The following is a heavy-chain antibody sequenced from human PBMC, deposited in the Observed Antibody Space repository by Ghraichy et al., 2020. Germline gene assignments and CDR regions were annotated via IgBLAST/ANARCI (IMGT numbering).Heavy chain of an antibody. D-gene: IGHD3-3*01. CDR3: ARSRVPTIFGVVGY. Sequence: GESLNISCAASGFTFSSYSMNWVRQAPGKGLEWVSYISSSSSTIYYADSVKGRFTISRDNAKNSLYLQMNSLRDEDTAVYYCARSRVPTIFGVVGYWGQGTLVTVSS. J-gene: IGHJ4*02. V-gene: IGHV3-48*02. CDR1: GFTFSSYS. CDR2: ISSSSSTI.